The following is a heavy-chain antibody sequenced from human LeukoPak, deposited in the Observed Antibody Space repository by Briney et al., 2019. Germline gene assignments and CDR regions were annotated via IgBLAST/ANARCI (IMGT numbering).Heavy chain of an antibody. CDR2: IYPGDSDT. J-gene: IGHJ3*02. V-gene: IGHV5-51*01. CDR3: ARRGIGYCSSTSCADAFDI. D-gene: IGHD2-2*01. CDR1: GYSFTSYW. Sequence: GESLKISCKGSGYSFTSYWIGWVRQMPGKGLEWMGIIYPGDSDTRYSPSFQGQVTISADKSISTAYLQWSSLKASDTAMYYCARRGIGYCSSTSCADAFDIWAQGTMVTVSS.